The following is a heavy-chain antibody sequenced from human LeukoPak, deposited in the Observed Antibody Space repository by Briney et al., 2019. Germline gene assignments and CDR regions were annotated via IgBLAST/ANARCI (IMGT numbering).Heavy chain of an antibody. Sequence: GGSLRLSCAASGFTFSTYAMSWVRQAPGKGLEWVSAISGSGAGTYYADSVKGRFTISRDNSKNTLYLQMNSLRAEDTALYYCAKRGALSGSYPFDYWGQGTLVTVSS. CDR2: ISGSGAGT. J-gene: IGHJ4*02. D-gene: IGHD1-26*01. CDR1: GFTFSTYA. CDR3: AKRGALSGSYPFDY. V-gene: IGHV3-23*01.